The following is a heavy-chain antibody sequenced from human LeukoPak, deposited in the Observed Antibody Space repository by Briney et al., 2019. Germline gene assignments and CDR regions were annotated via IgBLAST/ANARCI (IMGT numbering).Heavy chain of an antibody. CDR2: TNHSGST. D-gene: IGHD3-22*01. CDR3: ARIPGDVDTSGCSRGYYFDY. CDR1: GGSCIGYY. J-gene: IGHJ4*02. Sequence: SETLSLTCAVYGGSCIGYYWIWISQAPGKGLEWIQETNHSGSTNYNPSLKSRVTISVDTSKNQFSLKLSSVTAADTAVYSCARIPGDVDTSGCSRGYYFDYWGQGTLVTVSS. V-gene: IGHV4-34*01.